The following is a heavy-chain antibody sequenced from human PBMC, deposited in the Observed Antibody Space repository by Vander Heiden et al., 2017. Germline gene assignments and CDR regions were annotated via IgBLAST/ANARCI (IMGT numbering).Heavy chain of an antibody. D-gene: IGHD6-13*01. J-gene: IGHJ5*02. CDR3: ARDSSSWRGAHWLAP. Sequence: QPQLAQSGAEVKKPGASVKVSCETSGYAFETYGISWVRQAPGQGPEWMGWISGYNANTKYAQKFQGRVTLWTDTSTSTAYMELKSLRSDDTAFYYCARDSSSWRGAHWLAPWGQGTLVTVSS. CDR2: ISGYNANT. V-gene: IGHV1-18*01. CDR1: GYAFETYG.